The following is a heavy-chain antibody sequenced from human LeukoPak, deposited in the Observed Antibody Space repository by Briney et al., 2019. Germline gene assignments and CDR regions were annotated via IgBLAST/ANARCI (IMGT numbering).Heavy chain of an antibody. J-gene: IGHJ4*02. CDR1: GFTFSIYW. CDR2: IKEDGSEK. V-gene: IGHV3-7*05. Sequence: GGSLRHSCVASGFTFSIYWMSWVRQAPGTGLEWVANIKEDGSEKYYVDSVKGRFTISRDNAEKSLYLQMNSLRAEDTAVYYCARIGLLSGSGSFDHWGQGTLVTVSS. CDR3: ARIGLLSGSGSFDH. D-gene: IGHD3-10*01.